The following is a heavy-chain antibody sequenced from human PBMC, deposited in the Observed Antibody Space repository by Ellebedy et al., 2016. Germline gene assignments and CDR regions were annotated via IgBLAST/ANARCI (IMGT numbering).Heavy chain of an antibody. D-gene: IGHD3-10*01. CDR2: IIPILATT. J-gene: IGHJ6*02. V-gene: IGHV1-69*13. CDR1: GGTFRRFV. Sequence: SVKVSCXASGGTFRRFVFNWVRQAPGEGLEWMGGIIPILATTKYSQKFQGRATITADESTSTAYLQLSGLTSDDTATYFCAKGISLVRGVRSPSFYFYYGMDVWGQGTALLVS. CDR3: AKGISLVRGVRSPSFYFYYGMDV.